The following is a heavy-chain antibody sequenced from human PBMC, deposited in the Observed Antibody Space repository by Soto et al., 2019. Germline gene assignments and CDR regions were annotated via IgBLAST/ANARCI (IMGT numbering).Heavy chain of an antibody. CDR2: ISDSSSSI. Sequence: EVQLVESGGGLVQPGGSLRLSCAASGFTFNSHTMNWVRQAPGKGLEWLSYISDSSSSIYYADSVKGRFTVCRDNAKNSLYLQMNSLRAEDTAVYYCTRELGATGYWGQGTLVTVSS. CDR1: GFTFNSHT. J-gene: IGHJ4*02. V-gene: IGHV3-48*04. D-gene: IGHD1-26*01. CDR3: TRELGATGY.